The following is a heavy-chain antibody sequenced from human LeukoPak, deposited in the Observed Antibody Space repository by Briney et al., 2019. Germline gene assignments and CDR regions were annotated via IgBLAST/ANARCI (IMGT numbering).Heavy chain of an antibody. CDR1: GGSISSGNYY. Sequence: SQTLSLTCTVSGGSISSGNYYWSWIRQPAGKGLEGIGRIYTSGSTNYNPSLKSRVTISVDTSKNQFSLKLSSVTAADTAVYYCARDTAWRAFDIWGQGTMVTVSS. V-gene: IGHV4-61*02. CDR3: ARDTAWRAFDI. D-gene: IGHD5-18*01. CDR2: IYTSGST. J-gene: IGHJ3*02.